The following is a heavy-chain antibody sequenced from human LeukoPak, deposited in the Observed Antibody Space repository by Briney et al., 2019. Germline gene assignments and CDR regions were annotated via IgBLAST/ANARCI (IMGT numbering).Heavy chain of an antibody. D-gene: IGHD1-26*01. Sequence: ASVKVSCKASGYTFTGYYMHWGRQAPGQGLEWMGWINPNSGGTNYAQKFQDRVTMTRDTSISTAYMELSRLRSDDTAVYYCARDIASSGSYWRGFGYWGQGILVTVSS. V-gene: IGHV1-2*02. J-gene: IGHJ4*02. CDR2: INPNSGGT. CDR3: ARDIASSGSYWRGFGY. CDR1: GYTFTGYY.